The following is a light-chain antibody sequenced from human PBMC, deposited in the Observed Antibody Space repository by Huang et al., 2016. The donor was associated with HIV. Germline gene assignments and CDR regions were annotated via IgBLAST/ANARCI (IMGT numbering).Light chain of an antibody. CDR3: LQYNKWPPYT. Sequence: EIVMTQSPATLSVSPGEGATFSCRASQSVNSNLAWYQQKPGQAPRLLIYGASTRATGIPGRFSGSGSGTEFTLTISSLQSEDFAVYYCLQYNKWPPYTFGQGTNLEIK. V-gene: IGKV3-15*01. CDR2: GAS. CDR1: QSVNSN. J-gene: IGKJ2*01.